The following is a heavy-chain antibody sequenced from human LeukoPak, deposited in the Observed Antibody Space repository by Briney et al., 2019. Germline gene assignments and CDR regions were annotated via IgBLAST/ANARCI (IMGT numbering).Heavy chain of an antibody. CDR2: INHSGST. V-gene: IGHV4-34*01. CDR1: GGSFSGYY. Sequence: SETLSLTCAVYGGSFSGYYWSWIRQPPGKGLEWIGEINHSGSTNCNPSLKSRVTISVDTSKNQFSLKLSSVTAADTAVYYCARGALRGYSYGLPTDFDYWGQGTLVTVSS. CDR3: ARGALRGYSYGLPTDFDY. D-gene: IGHD5-18*01. J-gene: IGHJ4*02.